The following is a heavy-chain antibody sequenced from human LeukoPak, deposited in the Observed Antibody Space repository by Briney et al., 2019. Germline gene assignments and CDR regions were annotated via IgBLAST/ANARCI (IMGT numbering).Heavy chain of an antibody. CDR2: IYYSGST. V-gene: IGHV4-59*01. CDR1: GGSINSYY. Sequence: SETLSLTCTVSGGSINSYYWSWIRQPPGKGLEWIGYIYYSGSTNYNPSLKSRVTISVDTSKNQFSLKLNSVTAADTAVYYCARGGSYYDYWGQGTPVTVSS. J-gene: IGHJ4*02. CDR3: ARGGSYYDY. D-gene: IGHD1-26*01.